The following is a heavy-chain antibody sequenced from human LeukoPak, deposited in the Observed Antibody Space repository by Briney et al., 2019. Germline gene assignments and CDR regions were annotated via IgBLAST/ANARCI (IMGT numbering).Heavy chain of an antibody. CDR3: ARVTGYMIEDYFDY. J-gene: IGHJ4*02. CDR1: GYSITSGYY. Sequence: SETLSLTCTVSGYSITSGYYWGWIRQPPGKGLEWIGSIYHSGSTHYNPSLNSRVTMSVDTSKNQVSLKLRSVTAADTAVYYCARVTGYMIEDYFDYWGQGTLVTASS. V-gene: IGHV4-38-2*02. D-gene: IGHD3-22*01. CDR2: IYHSGST.